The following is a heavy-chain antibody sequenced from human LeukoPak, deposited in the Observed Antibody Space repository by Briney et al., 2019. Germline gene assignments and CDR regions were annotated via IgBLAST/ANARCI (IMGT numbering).Heavy chain of an antibody. CDR1: GLTFSSHW. CDR3: ARGDDGRSLDY. D-gene: IGHD1-1*01. CDR2: VWYDGNNK. V-gene: IGHV3-33*08. J-gene: IGHJ4*02. Sequence: GGSLRLSCAASGLTFSSHWMHWVRQAPGKGPEWVAIVWYDGNNKYYADSVKGRFTISRDNSENTLFLQMNSLRVEDSALYYCARGDDGRSLDYWGQGTRVTVSS.